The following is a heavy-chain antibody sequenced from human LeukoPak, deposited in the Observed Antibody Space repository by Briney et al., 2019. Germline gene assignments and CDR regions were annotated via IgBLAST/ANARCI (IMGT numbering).Heavy chain of an antibody. V-gene: IGHV3-30*02. J-gene: IGHJ4*02. Sequence: GGSLRLSCAASGFTFSSYGMHWVRQAPGKGLEWVAFIRYDGSNKYYADSVEGRFTISRDNSKNTLYLQMNSLRAEDTAVYYRAKGSTGVIDYWGQGTLVTVSS. D-gene: IGHD7-27*01. CDR3: AKGSTGVIDY. CDR1: GFTFSSYG. CDR2: IRYDGSNK.